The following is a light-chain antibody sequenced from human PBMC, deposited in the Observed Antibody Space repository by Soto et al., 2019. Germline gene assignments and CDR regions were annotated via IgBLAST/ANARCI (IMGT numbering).Light chain of an antibody. CDR2: EAT. J-gene: IGLJ2*01. V-gene: IGLV2-8*01. Sequence: QSALTQPPSASGSPGQSVTISCTGTSSDVGGYNFVSWYQQHPGKAPKLIIYEATKRPSGAPDRFSGSKSGNTASLTVSGLQAEDEADYYCSAYAGTTNVAFGGGTQLTVL. CDR3: SAYAGTTNVA. CDR1: SSDVGGYNF.